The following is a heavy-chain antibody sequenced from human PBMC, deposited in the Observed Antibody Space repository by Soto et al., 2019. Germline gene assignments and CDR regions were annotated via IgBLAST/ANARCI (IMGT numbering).Heavy chain of an antibody. V-gene: IGHV6-1*01. CDR1: GDSVASNSAA. CDR3: AKDQVSGYSSGRTMDV. D-gene: IGHD6-25*01. CDR2: TYYRSKWYN. Sequence: SQTLSLTCAISGDSVASNSAAWNWIRQSPSRGLEWLGRTYYRSKWYNDYAVSVKSRITINPDTSKNQFSLQLNSVTPEDTAVYYCAKDQVSGYSSGRTMDVWGQGTTVTVSS. J-gene: IGHJ6*02.